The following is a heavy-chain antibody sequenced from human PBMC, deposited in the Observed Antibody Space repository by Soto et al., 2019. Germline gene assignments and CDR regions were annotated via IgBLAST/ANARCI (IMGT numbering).Heavy chain of an antibody. J-gene: IGHJ5*01. CDR2: IYKSTTT. Sequence: SETLSLTCSVSGDSISTVDYYWACIRQPPGQALEYIGYIYKSTTTYYNPSFESRVAISLDTSKSQFSLNVTSVTAADTAVYFCARGRYCLTGRCFPNWFDSWGQGTLVTVSS. V-gene: IGHV4-30-4*01. D-gene: IGHD2-15*01. CDR1: GDSISTVDYY. CDR3: ARGRYCLTGRCFPNWFDS.